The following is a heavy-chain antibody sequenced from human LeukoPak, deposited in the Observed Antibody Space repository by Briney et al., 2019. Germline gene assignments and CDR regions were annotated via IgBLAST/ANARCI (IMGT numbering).Heavy chain of an antibody. V-gene: IGHV3-7*01. J-gene: IGHJ4*02. CDR1: GFTFSTSY. CDR2: IKEDGSKK. Sequence: GGSLILSCAASGFTFSTSYMSWVRQAPGKGLEWVANIKEDGSKKSYADSVKGRFTISRDNAKSSLYLQMNSLRAEDTALYYCATPADDYWGQGTLVTVSS. CDR3: ATPADDY.